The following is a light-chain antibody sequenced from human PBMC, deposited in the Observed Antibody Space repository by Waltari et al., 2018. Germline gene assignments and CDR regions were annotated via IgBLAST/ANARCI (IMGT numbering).Light chain of an antibody. V-gene: IGKV1-33*01. CDR2: WAS. J-gene: IGKJ2*01. Sequence: DIQMTQSPSSLSASVGHRVTITCQASQDISNYLNWYQQRPGQPPKLLIYWASSRDPGVPDRFSGSGSGTDFTLTISSLQAEDVAVYYCQQYYSLPYTFGPGTKLEIK. CDR3: QQYYSLPYT. CDR1: QDISNY.